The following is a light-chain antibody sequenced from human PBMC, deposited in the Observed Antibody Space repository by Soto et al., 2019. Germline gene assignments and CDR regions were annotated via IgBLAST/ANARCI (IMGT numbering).Light chain of an antibody. CDR3: QYYDSSLSGLV. CDR2: GNS. Sequence: QSVLTQPPSVSGAPGQRVTISCTGSSSNIGAGYDVHWYQQLPGTAPKLLIYGNSNRPSGVPDRFSGSTSGTSASLAITGLQDEDEADYYCQYYDSSLSGLVFGGGTKLTVL. J-gene: IGLJ2*01. CDR1: SSNIGAGYD. V-gene: IGLV1-40*01.